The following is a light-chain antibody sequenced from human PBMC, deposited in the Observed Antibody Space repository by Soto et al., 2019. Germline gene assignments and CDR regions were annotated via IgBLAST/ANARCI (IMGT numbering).Light chain of an antibody. CDR3: SSFTFSSTPVV. V-gene: IGLV2-14*01. J-gene: IGLJ3*02. CDR1: SSDVGGYNF. CDR2: EVN. Sequence: QSALTQPASVSGSPGQSITISCTGTSSDVGGYNFVSWYQQHPGKAPRLMIFEVNNRPSGVSDRFSGSKSGNTASLTISGVQAEDEADYYCSSFTFSSTPVVFRGGTQVTVL.